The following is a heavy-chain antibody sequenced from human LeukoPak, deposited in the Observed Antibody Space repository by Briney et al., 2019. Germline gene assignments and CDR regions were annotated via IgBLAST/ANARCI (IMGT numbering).Heavy chain of an antibody. J-gene: IGHJ4*02. CDR1: GGSISSYY. CDR3: ASGIKVMSGSYSLVNTLE. Sequence: PSETLSLTCTVSGGSISSYYWNWIRQPPGKGLEWIGYIYYSGSTNYNPSLKSRVSISVDTSKNQFSLKLSSVTAADTAVYYCASGIKVMSGSYSLVNTLEWGQGTLVTVSS. D-gene: IGHD1-26*01. V-gene: IGHV4-59*08. CDR2: IYYSGST.